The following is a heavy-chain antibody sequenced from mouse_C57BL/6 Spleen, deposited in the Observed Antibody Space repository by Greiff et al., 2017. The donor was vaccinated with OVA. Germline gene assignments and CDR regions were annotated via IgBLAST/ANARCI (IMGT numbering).Heavy chain of an antibody. Sequence: VQLQQPGAELVKPGASVKMSCKASGYTFTSYWITWVKQRPGQGLEWIGDIYPGSGSTNYNEKFKSKATLTVDTSSSTAYMQLRSLTSEDSAVYYCARRSIYARIVDYWGQGTSVTVSS. V-gene: IGHV1-55*01. CDR1: GYTFTSYW. D-gene: IGHD6-5*01. CDR3: ARRSIYARIVDY. CDR2: IYPGSGST. J-gene: IGHJ4*01.